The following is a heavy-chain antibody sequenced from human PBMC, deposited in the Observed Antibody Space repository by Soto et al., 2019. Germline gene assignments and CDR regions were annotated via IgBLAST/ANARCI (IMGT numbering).Heavy chain of an antibody. J-gene: IGHJ6*02. D-gene: IGHD3-10*01. V-gene: IGHV4-59*01. Sequence: SETLSLTCTVSGGSINTYYWSWIRQSPGKGLEWIGYISYSGSTSYNPSLKSRLTISLNTSKNQFSLKLSPVTAADTAVYYCARGTRATQYYYYFYGMDVWGQGTTVTVSS. CDR1: GGSINTYY. CDR2: ISYSGST. CDR3: ARGTRATQYYYYFYGMDV.